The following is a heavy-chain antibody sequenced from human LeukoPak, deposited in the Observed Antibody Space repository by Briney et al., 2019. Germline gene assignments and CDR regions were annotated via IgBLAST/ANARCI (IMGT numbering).Heavy chain of an antibody. V-gene: IGHV1-8*01. CDR1: GYTFSSYG. CDR3: ARGCCKVRGTIRSWFDP. CDR2: MNPNSGNT. D-gene: IGHD3-10*01. Sequence: ASVKVSCKASGYTFSSYGINWVRQATGQGLEWMGWMNPNSGNTGYAQKFQGRVTMTMNTSITTAYLELTGLTSEDTAVYYCARGCCKVRGTIRSWFDPWGQGTLVTVSS. J-gene: IGHJ5*02.